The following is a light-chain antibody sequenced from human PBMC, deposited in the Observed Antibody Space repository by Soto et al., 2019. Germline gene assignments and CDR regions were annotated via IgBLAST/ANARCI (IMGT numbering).Light chain of an antibody. CDR1: SSDIGGYNY. Sequence: QSALTQPPSASGSPRQSVTISCTGTSSDIGGYNYVSWYQQHPGKAPRLLLYEVTKRPSGVPDRFSGSKSGNTASLTVSGLQAEDEADYYCSSYAGSNNLVFGGGTKLTVL. J-gene: IGLJ3*02. V-gene: IGLV2-8*01. CDR2: EVT. CDR3: SSYAGSNNLV.